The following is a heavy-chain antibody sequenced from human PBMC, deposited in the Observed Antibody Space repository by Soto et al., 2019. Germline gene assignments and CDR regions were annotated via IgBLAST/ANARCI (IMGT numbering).Heavy chain of an antibody. Sequence: SETLSLTCTVSGGSISSSSYYWGWIRQPPGKGLEWIGSIYYSGSTYYNPSLKSRVTISVDTSKNQFSLKLSSVAAADTAVYYCARRRYSSGWYYFDYWGQGTLVTVSS. V-gene: IGHV4-39*01. J-gene: IGHJ4*02. CDR3: ARRRYSSGWYYFDY. CDR1: GGSISSSSYY. D-gene: IGHD6-19*01. CDR2: IYYSGST.